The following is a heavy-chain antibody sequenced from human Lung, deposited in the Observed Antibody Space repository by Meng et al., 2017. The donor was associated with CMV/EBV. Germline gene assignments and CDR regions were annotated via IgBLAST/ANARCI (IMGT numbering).Heavy chain of an antibody. CDR3: ARVAGTYYSSPIDY. V-gene: IGHV3-30*04. D-gene: IGHD1-26*01. J-gene: IGHJ4*02. CDR2: ISFDGSNQ. CDR1: GFTFNTYA. Sequence: SCAASGFTFNTYAMHWVRQAPGQGLAWVAVISFDGSNQYYADSVKGRFTISRDNSANTLYLHMNRLRAEDTAVYYCARVAGTYYSSPIDYWGQGTLVTVSS.